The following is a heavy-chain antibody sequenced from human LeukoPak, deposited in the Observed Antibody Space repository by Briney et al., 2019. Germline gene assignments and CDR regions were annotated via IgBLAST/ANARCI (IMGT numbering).Heavy chain of an antibody. CDR2: IIPIFGTA. CDR3: ARAVAAASNWFDP. CDR1: GGTFSSYA. J-gene: IGHJ5*02. V-gene: IGHV1-69*06. Sequence: SVKVSCRASGGTFSSYAISWVRQAPGQGLEWMGGIIPIFGTANYAQKFQGRVTITADKSTSTAYMELSSLRSEDTAVYYCARAVAAASNWFDPWGQETLVTVSS. D-gene: IGHD6-13*01.